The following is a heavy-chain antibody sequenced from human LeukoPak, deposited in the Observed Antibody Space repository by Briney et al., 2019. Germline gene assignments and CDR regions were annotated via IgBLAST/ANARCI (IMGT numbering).Heavy chain of an antibody. CDR1: GGTFSSYA. J-gene: IGHJ4*02. Sequence: SVKVSCKASGGTFSSYAISWVRQAPGQGLEWMGGIIPIFGTANYAQKFQGRVTITADESTSTAYMELSSLRSEDTAVYYCARARGHYDYVWGSYRSNVPFDYWGQGTLVTVSS. D-gene: IGHD3-16*02. CDR2: IIPIFGTA. CDR3: ARARGHYDYVWGSYRSNVPFDY. V-gene: IGHV1-69*13.